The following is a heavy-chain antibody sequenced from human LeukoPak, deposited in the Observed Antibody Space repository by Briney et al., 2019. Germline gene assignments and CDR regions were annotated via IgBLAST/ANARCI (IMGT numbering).Heavy chain of an antibody. CDR2: ISYDGSNK. D-gene: IGHD1-26*01. CDR1: GFTFSSYG. Sequence: GGSLRPSCAASGFTFSSYGMHWVRQAPGKGLEWVAVISYDGSNKYYADSVKGRFTISRDNSKNTLYLQMNSLRAEDTAVYYCAKDRRSGSYYDYWGQGTLVTVSS. J-gene: IGHJ4*02. V-gene: IGHV3-30*18. CDR3: AKDRRSGSYYDY.